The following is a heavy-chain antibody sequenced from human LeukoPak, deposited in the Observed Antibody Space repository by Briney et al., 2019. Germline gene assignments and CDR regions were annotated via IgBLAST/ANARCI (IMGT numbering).Heavy chain of an antibody. CDR3: ARFSSGSYLDFDY. Sequence: GASVKVSCKASGYTFTGYYMHWVRQAPGQGLEWMGRINPNSGGTNYAQKFQGRVTMTTDTSTSTAYMELRSLRSDDTAVYYCARFSSGSYLDFDYWGEGTLVTVSS. V-gene: IGHV1-2*06. CDR2: INPNSGGT. D-gene: IGHD1-26*01. J-gene: IGHJ4*02. CDR1: GYTFTGYY.